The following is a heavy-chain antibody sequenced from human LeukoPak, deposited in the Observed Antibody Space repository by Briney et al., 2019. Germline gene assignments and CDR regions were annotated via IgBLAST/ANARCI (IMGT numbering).Heavy chain of an antibody. CDR2: INDVSGDI. V-gene: IGHV3-21*05. CDR1: AFTFSLYA. J-gene: IGHJ4*02. Sequence: GGSLRLSCAASAFTFSLYAMNWVRQAGGKGEEWVSYINDVSGDIHYADSVRGRFTISRDNAKNTLYLQMNSLRAEDTAVYYCARDTFQPGRIDCWGQGTLVIVSP. CDR3: ARDTFQPGRIDC. D-gene: IGHD1-14*01.